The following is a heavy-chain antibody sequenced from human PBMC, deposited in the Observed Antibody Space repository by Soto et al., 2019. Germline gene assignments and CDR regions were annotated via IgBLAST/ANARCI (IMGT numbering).Heavy chain of an antibody. CDR1: GGTFSSYA. D-gene: IGHD3-16*01. CDR3: AGCYTVWGEEYFDY. CDR2: IIPIFGTA. J-gene: IGHJ4*02. V-gene: IGHV1-69*12. Sequence: QVQLVQSGAEVKKPGSSVKVSCKASGGTFSSYAISWVRQAPGQGLEWMGGIIPIFGTANYAQKFQGRVTITADESTDPAYMELSSLGSEDTAVYYCAGCYTVWGEEYFDYWGQGTLVTVSS.